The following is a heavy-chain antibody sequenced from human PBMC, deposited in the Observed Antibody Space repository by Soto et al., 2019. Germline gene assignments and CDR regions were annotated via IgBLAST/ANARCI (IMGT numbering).Heavy chain of an antibody. CDR3: AKATRTVTAFDY. D-gene: IGHD4-17*01. Sequence: EVQLVESGGGLVQPGRSLRLSCAASGFTFDDYAMHWVRQAPGKGLEWVSGISWNSGSIGYADSVKGRFTISRDNAKNYLYLQMNSLRAEDTALYYCAKATRTVTAFDYWGQGTLVTVSS. CDR1: GFTFDDYA. V-gene: IGHV3-9*01. J-gene: IGHJ4*02. CDR2: ISWNSGSI.